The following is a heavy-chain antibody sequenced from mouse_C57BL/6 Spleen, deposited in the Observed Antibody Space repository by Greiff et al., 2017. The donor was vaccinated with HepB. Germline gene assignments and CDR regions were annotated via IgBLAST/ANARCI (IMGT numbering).Heavy chain of an antibody. CDR1: GFTFSSYA. D-gene: IGHD2-4*01. V-gene: IGHV5-4*03. CDR3: ARDRDYDYGGGWFAY. Sequence: EVMLVESGGGLVKPGGSLKLSCAASGFTFSSYAMSWVRQTPEKRLEWVATISDGGSYTYYPDNVKGRFTISRDNAKNNLYLQMSHLTSEDTAMYSCARDRDYDYGGGWFAYWGQGTLVTVSA. J-gene: IGHJ3*01. CDR2: ISDGGSYT.